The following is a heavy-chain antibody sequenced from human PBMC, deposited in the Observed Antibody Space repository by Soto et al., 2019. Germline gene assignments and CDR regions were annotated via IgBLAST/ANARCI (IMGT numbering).Heavy chain of an antibody. D-gene: IGHD6-13*01. CDR3: ARVSGYSSTRIDY. CDR2: ISSSSYI. V-gene: IGHV3-21*01. Sequence: GGSLRLSCAASGFTFSSYSMNWVRQAPGKGLEWVSSISSSSYIYYADSVKGRFTISRDNAKNSLYLQMNSLRAEDTAVYYCARVSGYSSTRIDYWGQGTLVTVSS. CDR1: GFTFSSYS. J-gene: IGHJ4*02.